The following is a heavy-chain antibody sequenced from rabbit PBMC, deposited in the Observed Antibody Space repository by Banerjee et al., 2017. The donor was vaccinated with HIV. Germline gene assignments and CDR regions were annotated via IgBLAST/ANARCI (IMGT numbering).Heavy chain of an antibody. J-gene: IGHJ3*01. V-gene: IGHV1S40*01. CDR2: ISGGSSGSA. CDR3: ARGAGIHYADL. Sequence: QSLEESGGDLVKPGASLTLTCTASGFDFSSNAMCWVRQAPGKGLEWIACISGGSSGSAYYASWAKGRFTISKASSTTVTLQMTSLTAADTATYFCARGAGIHYADLWGQGTLVTVS. CDR1: GFDFSSNA. D-gene: IGHD4-2*01.